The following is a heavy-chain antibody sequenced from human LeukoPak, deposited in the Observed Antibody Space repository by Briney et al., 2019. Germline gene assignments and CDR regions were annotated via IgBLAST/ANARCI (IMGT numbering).Heavy chain of an antibody. D-gene: IGHD3-22*01. CDR2: INTDGSST. V-gene: IGHV3-74*01. CDR3: ARLSYYYDSSGYCAY. CDR1: GFTFSSYW. J-gene: IGHJ4*02. Sequence: GGSLRLSCAASGFTFSSYWMHWVRQAPGKGLVWVSRINTDGSSTSYADSVKGRFTISRDNAKNTLYLQMNSLRAEDTAVYYCARLSYYYDSSGYCAYWGQGTLVTVSS.